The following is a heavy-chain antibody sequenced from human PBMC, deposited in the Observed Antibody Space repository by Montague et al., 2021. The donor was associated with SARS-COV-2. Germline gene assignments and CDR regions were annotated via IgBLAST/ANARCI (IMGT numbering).Heavy chain of an antibody. CDR1: GGSISNYY. D-gene: IGHD2-15*01. J-gene: IGHJ4*02. CDR2: IYSSCTT. V-gene: IGHV4-4*07. Sequence: SETLSLTCSVSGGSISNYYWSWIRQPAGPGLEWIWLIYSSCTTNYNPSLNIRIPMSVDTSRNQFSLKLSSVTAADTAIYYCARDYSHCSGGSCVFDYWGQGTLVTVSS. CDR3: ARDYSHCSGGSCVFDY.